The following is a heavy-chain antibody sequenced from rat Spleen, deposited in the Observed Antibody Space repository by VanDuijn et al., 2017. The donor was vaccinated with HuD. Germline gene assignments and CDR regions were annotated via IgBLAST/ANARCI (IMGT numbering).Heavy chain of an antibody. CDR1: GFSLTSYT. V-gene: IGHV2-63*01. J-gene: IGHJ1*01. CDR3: ARRLGVRYWHFDL. CDR2: MRLNGDT. Sequence: QVQLKESGPGLVQPSPTLSLTCTVSGFSLTSYTVSWVRHPPGKVLEWMGRMRLNGDTSYNTALKSRLSISRETSKNKVFLQMNVIQSEDTAMYFCARRLGVRYWHFDLWGPGTMVTVSS. D-gene: IGHD5-1*01.